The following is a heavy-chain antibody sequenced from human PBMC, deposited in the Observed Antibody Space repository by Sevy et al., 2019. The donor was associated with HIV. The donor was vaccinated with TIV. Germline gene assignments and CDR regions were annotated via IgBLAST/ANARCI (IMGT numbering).Heavy chain of an antibody. CDR1: GGSISSGDYY. Sequence: SETLSLTCTVSGGSISSGDYYWSWIRQPPGKGLEWIGYIYYSGSTYYNPSLKSRVTISVDTSKNQFSLKLSSVTAADTAVYYYARENDYVWGSYRLNYFDYWGQGTLVTVSS. J-gene: IGHJ4*02. CDR3: ARENDYVWGSYRLNYFDY. V-gene: IGHV4-30-4*01. D-gene: IGHD3-16*02. CDR2: IYYSGST.